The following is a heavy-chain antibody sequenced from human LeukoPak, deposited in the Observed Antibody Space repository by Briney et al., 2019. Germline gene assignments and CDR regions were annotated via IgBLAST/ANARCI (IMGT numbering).Heavy chain of an antibody. CDR1: GGAFSSYA. D-gene: IGHD2-2*01. CDR2: IIPIFGTA. J-gene: IGHJ6*04. CDR3: ASQYPYILDGMDV. Sequence: SVKVSCKASGGAFSSYAISWVRQAPGQGLEWMGGIIPIFGTANYAQKFQGRVTITADKSTSTAYMELSSLRSEDTAVYYCASQYPYILDGMDVWGKGTTVTVSS. V-gene: IGHV1-69*06.